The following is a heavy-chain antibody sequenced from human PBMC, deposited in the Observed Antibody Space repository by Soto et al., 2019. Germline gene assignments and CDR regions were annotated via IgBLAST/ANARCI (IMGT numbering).Heavy chain of an antibody. J-gene: IGHJ4*02. D-gene: IGHD6-25*01. Sequence: PGXSLRLSGAASGFTFSSYSINWVIQAPGKGLEWVSSISSSSSYIYYADSVKGRFTISRDNAKNSLYLQMKSLRAEDTAVYYCARDTDGAAFDYWGQGTLVTVSS. CDR3: ARDTDGAAFDY. CDR2: ISSSSSYI. CDR1: GFTFSSYS. V-gene: IGHV3-21*01.